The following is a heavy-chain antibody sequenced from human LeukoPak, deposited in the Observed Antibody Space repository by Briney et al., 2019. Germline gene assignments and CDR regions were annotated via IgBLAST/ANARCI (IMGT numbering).Heavy chain of an antibody. Sequence: PSETLSLTCAVYGGSFSGYYWSWIRQPPGKGLEWIGEINHSGSTNYNPSLKSRVTISVDTSKNKFSLKLSPVTAADTAVYYCARVPTSGYDYWGQGTLVTVSS. CDR2: INHSGST. J-gene: IGHJ4*02. V-gene: IGHV4-34*01. D-gene: IGHD3-10*01. CDR1: GGSFSGYY. CDR3: ARVPTSGYDY.